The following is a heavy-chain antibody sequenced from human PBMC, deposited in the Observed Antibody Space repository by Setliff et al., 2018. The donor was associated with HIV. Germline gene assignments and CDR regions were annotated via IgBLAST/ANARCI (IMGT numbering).Heavy chain of an antibody. D-gene: IGHD3-22*01. Sequence: VKVSCKASGYTFTSYGISWVRQAPGQGLEWIGWISAYNGNTNYAQKLQGRVTMTTDTSTSTAYMELRSLRSDDTAVYYCARSSAYYYDSSGYYTGDYWGQGTLVTVSS. J-gene: IGHJ4*02. V-gene: IGHV1-18*01. CDR3: ARSSAYYYDSSGYYTGDY. CDR2: ISAYNGNT. CDR1: GYTFTSYG.